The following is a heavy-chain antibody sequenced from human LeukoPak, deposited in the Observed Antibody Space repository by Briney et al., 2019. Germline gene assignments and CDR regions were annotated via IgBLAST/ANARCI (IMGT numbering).Heavy chain of an antibody. V-gene: IGHV4-34*01. CDR1: GGSFSGYS. CDR3: ARREGGFDP. Sequence: KPSETLSLTCAVYGGSFSGYSWSWIRQPPGKGLEWIGEINHSGSTYYNPSLKSRVTISVDSSKNQFSLKLTSVTAADTAVYYCARREGGFDPWGQGTLVTVSS. D-gene: IGHD3-16*01. J-gene: IGHJ5*02. CDR2: INHSGST.